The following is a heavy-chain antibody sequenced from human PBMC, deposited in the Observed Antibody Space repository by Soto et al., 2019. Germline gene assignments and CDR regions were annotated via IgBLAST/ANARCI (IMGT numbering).Heavy chain of an antibody. CDR2: INPSGGST. Sequence: QVQLVQSGAEVKKPGASVTVSCKASGYTFTSYYIHWVRQAPGQGLEWMGIINPSGGSTSYAQKFQGRVTMPRDTAPIPVYMEVSGLRSADTAVYYCDRDQEPSTLYYDYYYMDVWGKGTTVTVSS. CDR1: GYTFTSYY. J-gene: IGHJ6*03. V-gene: IGHV1-46*03. CDR3: DRDQEPSTLYYDYYYMDV.